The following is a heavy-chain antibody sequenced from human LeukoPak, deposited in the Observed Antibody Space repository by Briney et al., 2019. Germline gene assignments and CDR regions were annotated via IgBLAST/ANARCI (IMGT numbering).Heavy chain of an antibody. V-gene: IGHV3-21*01. Sequence: PGGSLRLSCAASGFTFSSYSMNWVRQAPGKGLEWVSSIGSSSSYIYYADSVKGRFTTSRDNAKNSLYLQMNSLRAEDTAVYYCARDRISVTTVAFDIWGQGTMVTVSS. J-gene: IGHJ3*02. D-gene: IGHD4-17*01. CDR1: GFTFSSYS. CDR2: IGSSSSYI. CDR3: ARDRISVTTVAFDI.